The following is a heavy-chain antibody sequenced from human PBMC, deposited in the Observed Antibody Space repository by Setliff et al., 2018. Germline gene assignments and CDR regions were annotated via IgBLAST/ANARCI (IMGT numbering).Heavy chain of an antibody. CDR1: GYTFSDYY. CDR2: INPKSGGA. J-gene: IGHJ3*01. V-gene: IGHV1-2*02. Sequence: ASVKVSCKASGYTFSDYYMYWVRQAPGQGLEWMGWINPKSGGAHYAQKFRGRVTMGRETSISTDYMELSRLTSDDTAVYYCARGGIYNYVSSAYFDLWGQG. CDR3: ARGGIYNYVSSAYFDL. D-gene: IGHD3-22*01.